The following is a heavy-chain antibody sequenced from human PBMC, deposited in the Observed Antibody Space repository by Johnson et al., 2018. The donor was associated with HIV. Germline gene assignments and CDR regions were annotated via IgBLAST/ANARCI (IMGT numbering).Heavy chain of an antibody. CDR2: ISYDGGNK. J-gene: IGHJ3*01. CDR1: GFTFSSYA. CDR3: TADPIFLGYYFHSSP. D-gene: IGHD3-22*01. V-gene: IGHV3-30-3*01. Sequence: QMLLVESGGGVVQPGRSLRLSCAASGFTFSSYAMHWVRQAPGKGLEWVAVISYDGGNKYYADSVKGRFTISRDDSKTTLYLQMNSLKTEDTGVYFCTADPIFLGYYFHSSPWGQGTMVTVSS.